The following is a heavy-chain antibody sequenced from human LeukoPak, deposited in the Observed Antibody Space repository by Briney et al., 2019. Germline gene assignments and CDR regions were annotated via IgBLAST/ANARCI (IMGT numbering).Heavy chain of an antibody. CDR3: ARGDIGQDDGMDV. CDR1: GLTFSSYE. V-gene: IGHV3-48*03. CDR2: ISSSGVAM. Sequence: GGSLRLSCAASGLTFSSYEMNWVRQAPGKGLELISYISSSGVAMYYADSVKGRFTISSDNAQHSLHLQMNSLRADDPALYYFARGDIGQDDGMDVWSKGTTVTVSS. J-gene: IGHJ6*04. D-gene: IGHD2-15*01.